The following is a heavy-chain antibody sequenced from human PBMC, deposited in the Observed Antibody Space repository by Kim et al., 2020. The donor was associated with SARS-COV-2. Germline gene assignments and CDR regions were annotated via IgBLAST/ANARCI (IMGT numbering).Heavy chain of an antibody. J-gene: IGHJ4*02. CDR3: ASSQGNRGVHAPSLGY. D-gene: IGHD3-10*01. CDR1: GFTFSSYA. V-gene: IGHV3-30-3*01. Sequence: GGSLRLSCAASGFTFSSYAMHWVRQAPGKGLEWVAVISYDGSNKYYADSVKGRFTISRDNSKNTLYLQMNSLRAEDTAVYYCASSQGNRGVHAPSLGYWGQGTLVTVSS. CDR2: ISYDGSNK.